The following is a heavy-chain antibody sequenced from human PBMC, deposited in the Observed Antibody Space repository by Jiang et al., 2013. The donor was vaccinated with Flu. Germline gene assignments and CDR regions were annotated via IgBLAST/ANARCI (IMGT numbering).Heavy chain of an antibody. Sequence: VQLLESGGGVVQPGRSLRLSCAASGFTFSTYAVHWVRQAPGKGLEWVAVISFDGKSISYADSVKGRFTISRDNSKSTLFLQMNSLAAEDSAVYYCARDSSSFYYNSRGYINLFDYWG. V-gene: IGHV3-30*01. J-gene: IGHJ4*01. D-gene: IGHD3-22*01. CDR1: GFTFSTYA. CDR2: ISFDGKSI. CDR3: ARDSSSFYYNSRGYINLFDY.